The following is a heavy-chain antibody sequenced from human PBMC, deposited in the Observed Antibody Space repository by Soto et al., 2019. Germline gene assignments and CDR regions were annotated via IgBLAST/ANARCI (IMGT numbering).Heavy chain of an antibody. CDR2: MNPNSGNS. D-gene: IGHD3-22*01. CDR3: ARAQDYYDRRGYNDY. Sequence: ASVKVSCKASGYTFISYDINWVRQATGQGPEWMGWMNPNSGNSGSAQKLQGRVTMTRDTSTNTAYMELSSLRSDDTAVYYCARAQDYYDRRGYNDYWGQGTLVTLSS. CDR1: GYTFISYD. J-gene: IGHJ4*02. V-gene: IGHV1-8*01.